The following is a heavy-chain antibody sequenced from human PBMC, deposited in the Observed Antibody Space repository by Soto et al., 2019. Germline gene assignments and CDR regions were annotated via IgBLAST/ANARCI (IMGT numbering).Heavy chain of an antibody. CDR1: GYTFTSYG. CDR3: AREPATAKPEGVDF. J-gene: IGHJ4*02. Sequence: VKVSCKASGYTFTSYGISWVRQAPGQGLEWMGWINPNSGGTKYAPKFQGGVTMTRDTSITTAYMELSRLRSGDTAVYYCAREPATAKPEGVDFWGQGTLVTVSS. CDR2: INPNSGGT. D-gene: IGHD1-1*01. V-gene: IGHV1-2*02.